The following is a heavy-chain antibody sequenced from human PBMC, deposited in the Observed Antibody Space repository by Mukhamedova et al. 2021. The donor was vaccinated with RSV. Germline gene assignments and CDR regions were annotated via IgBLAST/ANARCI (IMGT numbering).Heavy chain of an antibody. D-gene: IGHD2/OR15-2a*01. Sequence: EWVSVIYSGGSTYYADSVKGRFTISRDNSKNTLYLQMNSLRAEDTAVYYCAAFYRSSDCGHGTLVTVSS. J-gene: IGHJ4*01. CDR3: AAFYRSSD. V-gene: IGHV3-53*01. CDR2: IYSGGST.